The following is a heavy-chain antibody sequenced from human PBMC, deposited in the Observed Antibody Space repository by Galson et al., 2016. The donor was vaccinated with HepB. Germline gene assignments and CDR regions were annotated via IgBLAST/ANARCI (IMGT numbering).Heavy chain of an antibody. CDR3: ARTSQPSWGFEAYYFNGMDV. V-gene: IGHV2-70*13. CDR2: IDWDDEK. CDR1: GFSLSSSGIC. D-gene: IGHD1-26*01. J-gene: IGHJ6*02. Sequence: ALVKPTQTLTLTCTFSGFSLSSSGICVTWIRQPPGKALEWLALIDWDDEKYYSTSLKTRLTISKDTSKNRVVLRMTNMDPADTATYYCARTSQPSWGFEAYYFNGMDVWGQGTTVTVSS.